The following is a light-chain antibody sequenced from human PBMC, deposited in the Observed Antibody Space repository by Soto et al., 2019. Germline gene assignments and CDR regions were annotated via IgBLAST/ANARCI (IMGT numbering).Light chain of an antibody. V-gene: IGKV3-15*01. CDR3: QQYNNWPIT. CDR2: GAS. J-gene: IGKJ5*01. Sequence: EIVMTQSPATLSVSPGERATLSCRASQSVSSNLAWYQQKPGQAPRLLIYGASTRAPGVPARLSGSGSGTEFTLTISSLQSEDFAVYYCQQYNNWPITFGQGTRLEIK. CDR1: QSVSSN.